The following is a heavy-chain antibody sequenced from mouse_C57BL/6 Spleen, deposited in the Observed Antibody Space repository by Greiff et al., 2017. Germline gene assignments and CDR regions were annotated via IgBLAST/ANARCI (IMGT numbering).Heavy chain of an antibody. CDR3: ARREDYSNYAFGY. CDR1: GYTFTDYY. Sequence: VQLQQSGPELVKPGASVKISCKASGYTFTDYYMNWVKQSHGKSLEWIGDINPNNGGTSYNQKFKGKATLTVDKSSSTAYMELRSLTSEDSAVYYCARREDYSNYAFGYWGQGTSLTVSS. CDR2: INPNNGGT. D-gene: IGHD2-5*01. J-gene: IGHJ2*02. V-gene: IGHV1-26*01.